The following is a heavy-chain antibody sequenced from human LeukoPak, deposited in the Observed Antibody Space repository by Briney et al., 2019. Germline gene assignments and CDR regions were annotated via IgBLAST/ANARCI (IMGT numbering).Heavy chain of an antibody. J-gene: IGHJ4*02. V-gene: IGHV1-2*02. Sequence: ASVKVSCEVSGYTFTGYYMNWVPQAPGPGLEWLGWFNLNSGGTNYAQKFQGRVTMTRDTTISTAYMELSRLRSDGTAVYSCASDWSIRGTLKYYFDYWGQGTLVTVSS. CDR3: ASDWSIRGTLKYYFDY. CDR2: FNLNSGGT. CDR1: GYTFTGYY. D-gene: IGHD3-10*01.